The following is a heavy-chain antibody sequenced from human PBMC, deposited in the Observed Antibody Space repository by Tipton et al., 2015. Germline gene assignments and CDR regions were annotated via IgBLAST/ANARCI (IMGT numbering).Heavy chain of an antibody. CDR2: IRAKAHGGTT. CDR1: GFIFGDYS. J-gene: IGHJ4*02. V-gene: IGHV3-49*04. Sequence: SLSLSCTPSGFIFGDYSVTWVRQAPGKGLEWVGVIRAKAHGGTTDYGASVKGRFTISRDDSKSIAFLQMNSLISEDTAVYYCGRGGWGSGYFDPWGQGTLVSVSS. CDR3: GRGGWGSGYFDP. D-gene: IGHD7-27*01.